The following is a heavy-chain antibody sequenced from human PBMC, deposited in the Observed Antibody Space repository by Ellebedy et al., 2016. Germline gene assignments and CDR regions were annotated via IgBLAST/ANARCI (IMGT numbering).Heavy chain of an antibody. V-gene: IGHV4-31*03. CDR3: ARGGVYCSSTSCPDQDAFDI. CDR2: IYFSGST. D-gene: IGHD2-2*01. Sequence: SETLSLXXTVSGGSISSGNYYWSWIRQHPGKGLEWIGYIYFSGSTYYNPSLKSRLTISLDTSKNQFSLKLSSVTAADTAVYYCARGGVYCSSTSCPDQDAFDIWGQGTMVTVSS. CDR1: GGSISSGNYY. J-gene: IGHJ3*02.